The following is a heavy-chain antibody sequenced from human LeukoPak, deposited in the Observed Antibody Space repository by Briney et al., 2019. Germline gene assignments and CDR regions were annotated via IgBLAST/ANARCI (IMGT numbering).Heavy chain of an antibody. Sequence: GESLKISCKGSGYSFTSYWIGWVRQMPGKGLEWMGIIYPGDSDTRYGPSFQGQVTISADKSISTAYLQWSSLKASDTAMYYCARLMIDYGDQGYFDYWGQGTLVTVSS. D-gene: IGHD4-17*01. V-gene: IGHV5-51*01. J-gene: IGHJ4*02. CDR2: IYPGDSDT. CDR1: GYSFTSYW. CDR3: ARLMIDYGDQGYFDY.